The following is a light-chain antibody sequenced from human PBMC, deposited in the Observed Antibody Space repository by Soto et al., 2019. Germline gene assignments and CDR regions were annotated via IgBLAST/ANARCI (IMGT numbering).Light chain of an antibody. J-gene: IGKJ4*01. CDR2: DAS. CDR3: QQYGSSPLT. Sequence: EIVLTQSPGTLSLSPGGRATLSCRASQSVSSSYLAWYQQKPGQAPRLLIYDASSRATGIADRFSGSGSGTDFTLIISRLEPEDFAVYYCQQYGSSPLTFGGGTKVDIK. V-gene: IGKV3-20*01. CDR1: QSVSSSY.